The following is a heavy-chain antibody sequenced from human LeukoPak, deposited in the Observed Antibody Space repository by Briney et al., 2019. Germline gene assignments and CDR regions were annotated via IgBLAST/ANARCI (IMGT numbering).Heavy chain of an antibody. Sequence: GGSLRLSCAGSGFTLSSYSMNWVRQAPGKGLEWVSYISSSSNTIYYADSVKGRFTIYRDIAKNSLYLQMNSLRVEDTAVYYCARDQPRGTIAARPTAFDIWGQGTMVTVSS. CDR2: ISSSSNTI. CDR1: GFTLSSYS. CDR3: ARDQPRGTIAARPTAFDI. J-gene: IGHJ3*02. V-gene: IGHV3-48*01. D-gene: IGHD6-6*01.